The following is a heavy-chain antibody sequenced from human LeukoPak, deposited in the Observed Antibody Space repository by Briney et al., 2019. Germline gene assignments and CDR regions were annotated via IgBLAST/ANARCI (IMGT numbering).Heavy chain of an antibody. CDR3: ARQVRPLKAAWYFDY. Sequence: SETLSLTCTVSGGSISSSSYYWGWIRQPPGKGLEWIGSIYYSGSTYYNPSLKSRVTISVDTSKNQFSLKLSSVTAADTAVYYCARQVRPLKAAWYFDYWGQGTLVTVSS. V-gene: IGHV4-39*07. CDR2: IYYSGST. CDR1: GGSISSSSYY. J-gene: IGHJ4*02. D-gene: IGHD1-1*01.